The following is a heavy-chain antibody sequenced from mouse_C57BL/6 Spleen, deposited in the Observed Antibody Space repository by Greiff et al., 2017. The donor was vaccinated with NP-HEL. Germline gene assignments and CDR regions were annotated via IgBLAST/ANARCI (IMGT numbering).Heavy chain of an antibody. Sequence: EVQLQQSGPVLVKPGASVKMSCKASGYTFTDYYMNWVKQSHGKSLEWIGVINPYNGGTSYNQKFKGKATLTVDKSSSTAYMERNSLTSEDSAVYYCASAVAYAMDYWGQGTSVTVSS. J-gene: IGHJ4*01. CDR2: INPYNGGT. CDR3: ASAVAYAMDY. CDR1: GYTFTDYY. D-gene: IGHD1-1*01. V-gene: IGHV1-19*01.